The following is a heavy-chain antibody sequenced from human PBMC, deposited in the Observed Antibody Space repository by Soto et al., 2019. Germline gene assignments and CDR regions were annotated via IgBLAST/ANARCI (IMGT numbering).Heavy chain of an antibody. D-gene: IGHD6-19*01. CDR1: GGTLSTYT. CDR3: AAVAGTSAFVGYFEY. V-gene: IGHV1-69*02. J-gene: IGHJ4*02. Sequence: QGLLVQSGAEVKKPGSSVKVSCKAPGGTLSTYTLTWLRQAPGQGPEWMGRIIPALDVEDYAQQFQGRVTITADTSTSTAYMELPSLRSDDTAVYYCAAVAGTSAFVGYFEYWGQGTLVTVAS. CDR2: IIPALDVE.